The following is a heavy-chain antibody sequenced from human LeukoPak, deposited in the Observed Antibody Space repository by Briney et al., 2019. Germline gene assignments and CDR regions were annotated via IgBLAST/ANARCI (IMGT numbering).Heavy chain of an antibody. CDR1: GGSISSGSYW. J-gene: IGHJ5*02. D-gene: IGHD6-13*01. CDR3: ARVLAAAGTRFWYNWFDP. Sequence: SETLSLTCTVSGGSISSGSYWWSWIRQHPEKGLEWIGYVYYNPSLKSRVTISVDTSKNQFSLKLSSVTAADTAVYYCARVLAAAGTRFWYNWFDPWGQGTLVTVSS. V-gene: IGHV4-61*01. CDR2: V.